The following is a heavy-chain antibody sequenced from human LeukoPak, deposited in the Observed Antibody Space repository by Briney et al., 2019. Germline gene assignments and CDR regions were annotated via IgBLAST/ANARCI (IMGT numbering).Heavy chain of an antibody. CDR1: GYTFTSYY. J-gene: IGHJ3*02. D-gene: IGHD2-21*02. CDR2: INPSGGST. V-gene: IGHV1-46*01. CDR3: AREAPYCGGDCYSDAFDI. Sequence: ASVKVSCKASGYTFTSYYMHWVRQAPGQGLEWMGIINPSGGSTSYAQKFQGRVTMTRDTSTSTVYMELSGLRSEDTAVYYCAREAPYCGGDCYSDAFDIWGQGTMVTVSS.